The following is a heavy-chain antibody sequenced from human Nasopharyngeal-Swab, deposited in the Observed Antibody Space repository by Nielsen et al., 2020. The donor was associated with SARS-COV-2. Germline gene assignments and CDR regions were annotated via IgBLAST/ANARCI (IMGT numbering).Heavy chain of an antibody. V-gene: IGHV1-18*01. CDR3: ARDTHLGYCSSTSCYGGWFDP. CDR1: GYTFTSYG. D-gene: IGHD2-2*01. Sequence: ASVQVSCKASGYTFTSYGISWVRQAPGQGLEWMGWISAYNGNTNYAQKLQGRVTMTTDTSPSTAYMELRSLRSDDTAAYYCARDTHLGYCSSTSCYGGWFDPWGQGTLVTVSS. J-gene: IGHJ5*02. CDR2: ISAYNGNT.